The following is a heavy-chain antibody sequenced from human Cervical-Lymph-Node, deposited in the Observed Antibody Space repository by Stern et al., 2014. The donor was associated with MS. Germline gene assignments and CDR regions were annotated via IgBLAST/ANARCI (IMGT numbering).Heavy chain of an antibody. J-gene: IGHJ6*02. D-gene: IGHD1-1*01. CDR2: FIPLFGTT. CDR1: GDTFMNFG. Sequence: DQLVESGAEVKKPGSSVKVSCTASGDTFMNFGISWVRQAPGQGLEWMGGFIPLFGTTHYVEKFQGRLTINADESATTVYMELSSLRSEDTAVYYCARDNDDNGMDVWGQGTTVIVSS. CDR3: ARDNDDNGMDV. V-gene: IGHV1-69*01.